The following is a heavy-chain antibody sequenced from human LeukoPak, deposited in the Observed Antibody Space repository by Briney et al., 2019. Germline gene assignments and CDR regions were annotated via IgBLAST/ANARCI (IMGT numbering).Heavy chain of an antibody. CDR1: GGSVSDYY. CDR3: ASRKLGNDY. J-gene: IGHJ4*02. Sequence: SETLSLTCTISGGSVSDYYWSWIRQSPGKGLEWVGYIYHTGSTSYSPSLKSRVTISADTSQNQFSLKLSSVTAADTAVYYCASRKLGNDYWGQGTLVTVSS. CDR2: IYHTGST. D-gene: IGHD7-27*01. V-gene: IGHV4-59*02.